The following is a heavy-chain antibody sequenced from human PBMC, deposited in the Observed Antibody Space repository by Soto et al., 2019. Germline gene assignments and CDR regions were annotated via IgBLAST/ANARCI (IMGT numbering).Heavy chain of an antibody. Sequence: QVQLVQSGAEVKKPGASVKVSCKASGYTFTSYGINWVRQAPGQGLEWMGWISAYDGYTNYAQILQGRIYMTTDTTTKTAYMVLMSLRSDDTTMYYCATGGFYDSSGARNYDYYGISVCGQRTTVPGSS. V-gene: IGHV1-18*01. D-gene: IGHD3-22*01. CDR2: ISAYDGYT. CDR1: GYTFTSYG. J-gene: IGHJ6*02. CDR3: ATGGFYDSSGARNYDYYGISV.